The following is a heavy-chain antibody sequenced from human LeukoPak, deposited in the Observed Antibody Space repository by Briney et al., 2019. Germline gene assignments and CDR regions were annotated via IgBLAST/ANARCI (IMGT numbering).Heavy chain of an antibody. CDR3: ARDLFLGTPDFFDY. J-gene: IGHJ4*02. D-gene: IGHD3-16*01. V-gene: IGHV3-30*04. CDR1: GFIFSSYP. CDR2: ISFDGRIK. Sequence: PGTSLRLSCAASGFIFSSYPMHWLRQAPGRGLEWVGVISFDGRIKYYADSVKGRFTISRDDSKNTLYVHMNSLRSDDTAVYFCARDLFLGTPDFFDYWGQGTLVTVSS.